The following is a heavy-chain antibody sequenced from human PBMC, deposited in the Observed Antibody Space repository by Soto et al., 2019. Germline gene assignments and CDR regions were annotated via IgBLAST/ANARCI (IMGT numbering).Heavy chain of an antibody. D-gene: IGHD6-25*01. V-gene: IGHV3-9*01. CDR1: GFAFDDYV. Sequence: EVQLVESGGGLVQPVRSLRLSCAASGFAFDDYVMHWVRQPPGRGLEWVSGITWNGGTIRYVDSVKGRFTISRDNAENSLYLQMNSLRPEDTAVYYCAKGGSAALIAPSGRDNWFDPWGQGTQVTVSS. J-gene: IGHJ5*02. CDR2: ITWNGGTI. CDR3: AKGGSAALIAPSGRDNWFDP.